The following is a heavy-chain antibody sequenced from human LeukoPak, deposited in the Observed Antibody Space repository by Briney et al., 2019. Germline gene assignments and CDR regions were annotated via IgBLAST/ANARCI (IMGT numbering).Heavy chain of an antibody. CDR2: INHSGST. V-gene: IGHV4-34*01. CDR3: ARGRLGSYGDYYYYMDV. CDR1: GGSFSGYY. D-gene: IGHD1-26*01. Sequence: SETLSLTCAVYGGSFSGYYWSWIRQPPGKGLEWIGEINHSGSTNYNPSLKSRVTISVDTSKNQFSLKLSSVTAADTAVYYCARGRLGSYGDYYYYMDVWGKGTTVTVSS. J-gene: IGHJ6*03.